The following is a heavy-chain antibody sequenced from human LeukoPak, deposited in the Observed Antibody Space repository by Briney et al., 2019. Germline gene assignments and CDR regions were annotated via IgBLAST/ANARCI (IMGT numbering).Heavy chain of an antibody. Sequence: SETLSLTCAVSGYSISSGYYWGWIRQPPGKGLEWIGSIYHSGNTYYNPSLKSRVTISVDTSKNQFSLRLSSVTAADTAVYYCARQASWSTSGGNWFDPWGQVTLVTFSS. CDR3: ARQASWSTSGGNWFDP. D-gene: IGHD3-3*01. CDR2: IYHSGNT. V-gene: IGHV4-38-2*01. CDR1: GYSISSGYY. J-gene: IGHJ5*02.